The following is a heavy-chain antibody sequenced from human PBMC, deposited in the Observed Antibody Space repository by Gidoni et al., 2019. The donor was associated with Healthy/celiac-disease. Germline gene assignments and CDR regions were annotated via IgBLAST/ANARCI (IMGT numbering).Heavy chain of an antibody. CDR1: GFTFSSYA. D-gene: IGHD2-21*02. Sequence: EVQLLESGGGLVQPGGSLRLSCAASGFTFSSYAMGWVRQAPGKGLEWVSAISGSGGSTYYADSVKGRFTISRDNSKNTLYLQMNSLRAEDTAVYYCAKDFSITYCGGDCYSPFDYWGQGTLVTVSS. CDR3: AKDFSITYCGGDCYSPFDY. CDR2: ISGSGGST. V-gene: IGHV3-23*01. J-gene: IGHJ4*02.